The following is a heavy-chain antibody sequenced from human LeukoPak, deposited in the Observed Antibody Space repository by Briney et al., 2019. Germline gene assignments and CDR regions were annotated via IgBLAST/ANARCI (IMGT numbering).Heavy chain of an antibody. CDR2: TSGSSAYI. CDR1: GFTFNTYS. CDR3: ARGVVGATRGIFDI. D-gene: IGHD1-26*01. Sequence: GGSLTLYCAASGFTFNTYSMNWVRQAPGKGLEWVSSTSGSSAYIYYAGSVKGRFTISRDNAENSLHLQMHSLRAEDTARYYCARGVVGATRGIFDIWGQGTMVTVSS. J-gene: IGHJ3*02. V-gene: IGHV3-21*01.